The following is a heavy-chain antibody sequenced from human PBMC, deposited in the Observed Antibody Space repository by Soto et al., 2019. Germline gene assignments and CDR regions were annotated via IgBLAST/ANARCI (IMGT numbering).Heavy chain of an antibody. Sequence: QVQLVESGGGVVQPGRSLRLSCAASGFTFSTYAMHWVRQAPGKGLEWVALISYDGNNKYYADSVKGRFTISRDNSKNTVYPKKNSQRAEDTAVYYCAASEAGYSGYDYISDYWGQGTLVTVSS. D-gene: IGHD5-12*01. CDR3: AASEAGYSGYDYISDY. CDR2: ISYDGNNK. V-gene: IGHV3-30-3*01. J-gene: IGHJ4*02. CDR1: GFTFSTYA.